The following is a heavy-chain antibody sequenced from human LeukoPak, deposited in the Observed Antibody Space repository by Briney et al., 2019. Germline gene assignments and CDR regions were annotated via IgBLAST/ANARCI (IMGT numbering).Heavy chain of an antibody. CDR3: ARGSRRDGYNTLFGS. V-gene: IGHV1-8*01. CDR1: GYTFTSYD. CDR2: MNPNSGNT. D-gene: IGHD5-24*01. J-gene: IGHJ4*02. Sequence: ASVKVSCKASGYTFTSYDINWVRQATGQGLEWMGWMNPNSGNTGYAQKFQGRVTMTRNTSISTAYMELSSLRSEDTAVYYCARGSRRDGYNTLFGSWGQGILVTVSS.